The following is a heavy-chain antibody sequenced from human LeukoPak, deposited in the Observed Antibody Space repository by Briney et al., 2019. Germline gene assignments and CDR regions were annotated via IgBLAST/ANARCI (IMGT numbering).Heavy chain of an antibody. V-gene: IGHV1-69*02. Sequence: SVKVSCKASGGTFSSYTISWVRQAPGQGLEWMGRIIPILGIANYAQKFQGRVTITTDKSTTTAYMELSSLRSEDTAVYYCARQYCSGGTCYHIPLDYWGQGTLVTVSS. CDR2: IIPILGIA. J-gene: IGHJ4*02. CDR1: GGTFSSYT. D-gene: IGHD2-15*01. CDR3: ARQYCSGGTCYHIPLDY.